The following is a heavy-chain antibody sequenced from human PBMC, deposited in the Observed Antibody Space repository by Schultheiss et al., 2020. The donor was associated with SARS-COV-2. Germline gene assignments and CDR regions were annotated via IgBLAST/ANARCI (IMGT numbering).Heavy chain of an antibody. CDR2: IYYSGST. J-gene: IGHJ5*02. CDR3: ASISSRPYYGSGSYMVRFDP. D-gene: IGHD3-10*01. Sequence: SETLSLTCTVSGGSISSSSYYWGWIRQPPGKGLEWIGSIYYSGSTYYNPSLKSRVTISVDTSKNQFSLKLSSVTAADTAVYYCASISSRPYYGSGSYMVRFDPWGQGTLVTVSS. V-gene: IGHV4-39*07. CDR1: GGSISSSSYY.